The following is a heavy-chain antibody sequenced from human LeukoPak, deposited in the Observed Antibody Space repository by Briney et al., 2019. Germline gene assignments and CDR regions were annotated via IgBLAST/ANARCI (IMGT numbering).Heavy chain of an antibody. V-gene: IGHV1-18*01. Sequence: RGASVKVSCKASGYTFTSYGISWVRQAPGQGLEWMGWISAYNGNTNYAQKLQGRVTMTTDTSTSTAYMELRSLRSDDTAVYYCARQGYSYGYVGRGQYYYYYMDVWGKGTTVTISS. J-gene: IGHJ6*03. CDR2: ISAYNGNT. D-gene: IGHD5-18*01. CDR3: ARQGYSYGYVGRGQYYYYYMDV. CDR1: GYTFTSYG.